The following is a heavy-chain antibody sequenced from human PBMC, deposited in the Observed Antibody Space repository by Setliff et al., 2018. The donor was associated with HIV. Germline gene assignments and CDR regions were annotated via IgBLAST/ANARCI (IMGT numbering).Heavy chain of an antibody. CDR2: ISRTSSYI. Sequence: AGGSLRLSCAASGFTFSNYMMNWVRQAPGKGLEWVSSISRTSSYIYYTDSVKGRFTISRDNAKNSLYLQMNSLRAEDTAVYYCARVGVGAAYYYGMDVWGQGTTVTVSS. V-gene: IGHV3-21*01. J-gene: IGHJ6*02. CDR1: GFTFSNYM. D-gene: IGHD2-15*01. CDR3: ARVGVGAAYYYGMDV.